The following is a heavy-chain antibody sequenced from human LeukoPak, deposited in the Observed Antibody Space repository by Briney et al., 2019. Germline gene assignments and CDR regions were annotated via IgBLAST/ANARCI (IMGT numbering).Heavy chain of an antibody. CDR1: GFTFSRHA. CDR2: LSGTGGST. D-gene: IGHD3-22*01. Sequence: GGSLRLSCEASGFTFSRHAMSWVRQAPGKGLEWVSSLSGTGGSTYYADSVKGRLTVSRDNAKNSLYLQMNSLRAEDTALYYCAKDMGYDSSGAFDYWGQGTLVTVSS. CDR3: AKDMGYDSSGAFDY. V-gene: IGHV3-23*01. J-gene: IGHJ4*02.